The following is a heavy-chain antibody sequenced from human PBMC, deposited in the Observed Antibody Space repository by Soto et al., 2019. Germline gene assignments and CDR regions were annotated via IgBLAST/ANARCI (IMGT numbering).Heavy chain of an antibody. CDR1: GYSFTSYW. CDR3: AREGWTVTMAESMDV. J-gene: IGHJ6*02. D-gene: IGHD4-4*01. V-gene: IGHV5-10-1*01. Sequence: PGESLKISCKGSGYSFTSYWISWVRQMPGKGLEWMGRIDPSDSYTNYSPSFQGHVTISADKSISTAYLQWSSLKASDTAMYYCAREGWTVTMAESMDVWGQGTTVTVSS. CDR2: IDPSDSYT.